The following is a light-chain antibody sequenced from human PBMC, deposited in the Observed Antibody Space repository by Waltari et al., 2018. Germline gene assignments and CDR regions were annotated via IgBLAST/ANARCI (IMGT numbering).Light chain of an antibody. Sequence: DIQMTRSPSTLSASVGDRVTIPCRASQNISPWLAWHQQKPGKVPRLLIYKTSSLESGVPSRFSGSGSGTEFTLTISSLQPDDFATYYCQHYKTSFRTFGQGTRVEIK. J-gene: IGKJ1*01. CDR3: QHYKTSFRT. V-gene: IGKV1-5*03. CDR1: QNISPW. CDR2: KTS.